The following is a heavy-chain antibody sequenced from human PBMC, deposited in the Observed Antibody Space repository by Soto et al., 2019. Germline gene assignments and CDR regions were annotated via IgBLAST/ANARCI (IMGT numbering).Heavy chain of an antibody. CDR2: IFHSGNA. V-gene: IGHV4-59*01. Sequence: PSQALSLTCTVSRGAMSNFDRSSIRQPPGKRLEWSGFIFHSGNAKYNPSLKSRVTISIDTSKSQVSLSLDSVTAADTAVYFCARAHAPTLPFDYWGLGTLGTVS. CDR1: RGAMSNFD. CDR3: ARAHAPTLPFDY. J-gene: IGHJ4*01. D-gene: IGHD2-15*01.